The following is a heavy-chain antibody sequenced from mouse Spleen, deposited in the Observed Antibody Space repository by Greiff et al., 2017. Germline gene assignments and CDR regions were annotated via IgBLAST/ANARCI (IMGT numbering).Heavy chain of an antibody. Sequence: VKVVESGPGLVAPSQSLSITCTVSGFSLTSYGVHWVRQPPGKGLEWLVVIWSDGSTTYNSALKSRLSISKDNSKSQVFLKMNSLQTDDTAMYYCARNGYGLYYYAMDYWGQGTSVTVSS. CDR2: IWSDGST. D-gene: IGHD2-2*01. CDR3: ARNGYGLYYYAMDY. CDR1: GFSLTSYG. J-gene: IGHJ4*01. V-gene: IGHV2-6*02.